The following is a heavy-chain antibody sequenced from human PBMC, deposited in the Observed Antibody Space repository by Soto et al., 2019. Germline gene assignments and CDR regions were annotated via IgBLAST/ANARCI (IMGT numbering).Heavy chain of an antibody. D-gene: IGHD3-22*01. J-gene: IGHJ2*01. CDR1: GGTFSSYA. CDR2: IIPILGTA. Sequence: SVKVSCKASGGTFSSYAISWVRQAPGQGLEWMGGIIPILGTANYAQKFQGRVTITADESTSTAYMELSSLRSEDTAAYYCARLGDSSGYYYVDWYFDLWGRGTLVTVSS. V-gene: IGHV1-69*13. CDR3: ARLGDSSGYYYVDWYFDL.